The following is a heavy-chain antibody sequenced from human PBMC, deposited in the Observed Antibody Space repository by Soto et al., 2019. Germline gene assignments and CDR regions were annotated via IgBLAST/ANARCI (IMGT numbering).Heavy chain of an antibody. Sequence: GGSLRLSCAASGFNFSSYAMHWFRQAPCKWLEWVAVISYDGSNKYYADSVKGRFTISRDNSKNTLYLQMNSLRAEDTAVYYCARELRQFDYYGSGPQENWDYWGQGTLVTVSS. D-gene: IGHD3-10*01. CDR3: ARELRQFDYYGSGPQENWDY. V-gene: IGHV3-30-3*01. CDR1: GFNFSSYA. CDR2: ISYDGSNK. J-gene: IGHJ4*02.